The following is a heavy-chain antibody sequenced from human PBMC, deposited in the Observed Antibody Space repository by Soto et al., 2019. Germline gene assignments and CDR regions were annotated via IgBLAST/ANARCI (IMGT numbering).Heavy chain of an antibody. CDR2: INPNSGGT. CDR1: GYTFTGYY. V-gene: IGHV1-2*02. J-gene: IGHJ4*02. D-gene: IGHD1-7*01. Sequence: ASVKVSCKASGYTFTGYYMHWVRQAPGQGLEWMGWINPNSGGTNYAQKFQGRVTMTRDTSISTAYMELSRLRSDDTAVYYCARDRNWNYPPDYWGQGTLVTVSS. CDR3: ARDRNWNYPPDY.